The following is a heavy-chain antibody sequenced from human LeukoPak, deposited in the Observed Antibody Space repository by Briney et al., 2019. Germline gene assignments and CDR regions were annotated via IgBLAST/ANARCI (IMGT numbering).Heavy chain of an antibody. D-gene: IGHD3-10*01. CDR1: GYSFTSYW. J-gene: IGHJ3*02. Sequence: PGGSLRLSCKGSGYSFTSYWIGWVRQMPGKGLEWMGIIYPGDSDTRYSPPFQGQVTISADKSISTAYLQWSSLKASDTAMYYCANMGGSGSSNDAFDIWGQGTMVTVSS. CDR2: IYPGDSDT. V-gene: IGHV5-51*01. CDR3: ANMGGSGSSNDAFDI.